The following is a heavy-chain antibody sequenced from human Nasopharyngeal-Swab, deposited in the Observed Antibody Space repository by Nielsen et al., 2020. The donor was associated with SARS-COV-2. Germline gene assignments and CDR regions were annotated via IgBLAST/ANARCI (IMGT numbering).Heavy chain of an antibody. D-gene: IGHD2-2*01. V-gene: IGHV4-34*01. CDR3: ARDTIGYCSSTSCYQYYYYMDV. CDR2: INHSGST. Sequence: WIRQPPGKGLEWIGEINHSGSTNYNPSLKSRVTISVDTSKNQFPLKLSSVTAADTAVYYCARDTIGYCSSTSCYQYYYYMDVWGKGTTVTVSS. J-gene: IGHJ6*03.